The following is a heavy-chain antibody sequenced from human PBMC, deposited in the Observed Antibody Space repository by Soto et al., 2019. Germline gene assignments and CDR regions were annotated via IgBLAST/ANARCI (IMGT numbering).Heavy chain of an antibody. CDR3: ARGGSRDQHYYYGLDV. CDR1: RGSISSGAYS. D-gene: IGHD3-10*01. V-gene: IGHV4-30-2*01. J-gene: IGHJ6*02. Sequence: SETLSLTYSVSRGSISSGAYSWTWIRQPPGKGLEWIGHIYASGVTYYNLSLESRVTISSDKSRNQFSLRLTSVTAADTAVYYCARGGSRDQHYYYGLDVWGQGTTVTVSS. CDR2: IYASGVT.